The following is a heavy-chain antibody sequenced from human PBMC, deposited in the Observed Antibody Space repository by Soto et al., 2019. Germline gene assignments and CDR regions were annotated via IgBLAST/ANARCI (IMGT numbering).Heavy chain of an antibody. CDR3: ARYRREAVAGYTLDN. D-gene: IGHD6-13*01. J-gene: IGHJ4*02. CDR1: GGSISSNY. V-gene: IGHV4-59*01. Sequence: SETLSLTCTVSGGSISSNYWTWIRQPPGKGLEWIGYVYNSGSTNYNPSLKSRVTISDDTSKSQFSLKVNSMTAADTAVYYCARYRREAVAGYTLDNWGQGILVTVSS. CDR2: VYNSGST.